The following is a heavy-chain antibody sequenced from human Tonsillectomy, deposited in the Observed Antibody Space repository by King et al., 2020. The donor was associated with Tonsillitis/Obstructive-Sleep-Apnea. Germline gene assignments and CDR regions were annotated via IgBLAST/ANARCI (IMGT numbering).Heavy chain of an antibody. CDR3: AREATFDNWNSGNNWFDP. V-gene: IGHV3-7*01. CDR2: IKQDGSEK. D-gene: IGHD1-7*01. Sequence: VKLVESGGGLVQPGGSLRLSCAASGFTFSSYWMSWVRQAPGKGLEWVANIKQDGSEKYYVDSVKGRFTISRDNAKNSLYLQMNSLRAEDTAVYYCAREATFDNWNSGNNWFDPWGQGTLVTVSS. CDR1: GFTFSSYW. J-gene: IGHJ5*02.